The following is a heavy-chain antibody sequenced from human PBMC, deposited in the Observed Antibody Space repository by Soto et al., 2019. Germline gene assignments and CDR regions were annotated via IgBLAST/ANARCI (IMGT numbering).Heavy chain of an antibody. CDR1: RLTFSDYY. CDR3: VARIQLWNRVDF. D-gene: IGHD5-18*01. CDR2: ISSSGTTI. J-gene: IGHJ4*02. Sequence: PGGSLRLSCGASRLTFSDYYMSWIRQAPGKGLEWLSYISSSGTTIHYADSVKGRFTISRDNAKNSLFLQMNSLRAEDTAVYYCVARIQLWNRVDFWGQGTLVTVSS. V-gene: IGHV3-11*01.